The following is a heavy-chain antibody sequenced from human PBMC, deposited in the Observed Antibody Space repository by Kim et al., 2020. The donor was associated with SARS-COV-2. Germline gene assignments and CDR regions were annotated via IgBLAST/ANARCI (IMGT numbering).Heavy chain of an antibody. J-gene: IGHJ5*02. V-gene: IGHV1-24*01. CDR1: GYTLTELS. D-gene: IGHD6-13*01. CDR2: FDPEDGET. CDR3: ATSGSSWTRLGWFDP. Sequence: ASVKVSCKVSGYTLTELSMHWVRQAPGKGLEWMGGFDPEDGETIYAQKFQGRVTMTEDTSTDTAYMELSSLRSEDTAVYYCATSGSSWTRLGWFDPWGQGTLVTVSS.